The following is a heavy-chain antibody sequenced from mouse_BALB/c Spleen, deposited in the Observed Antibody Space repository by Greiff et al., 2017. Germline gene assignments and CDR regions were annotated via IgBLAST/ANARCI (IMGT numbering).Heavy chain of an antibody. CDR3: ARDAYYYAMDY. Sequence: EVQLQQSGAELVKPGASVKLSCTASGFNIKDTYMHWVKQRPEQGLEWIGRIDPANGNTKYDPKFQGKATITADTSSNTAYLQLSSLTSEDTAVYYCARDAYYYAMDYWGQGTSVTVSS. V-gene: IGHV14-3*02. CDR1: GFNIKDTY. J-gene: IGHJ4*01. CDR2: IDPANGNT.